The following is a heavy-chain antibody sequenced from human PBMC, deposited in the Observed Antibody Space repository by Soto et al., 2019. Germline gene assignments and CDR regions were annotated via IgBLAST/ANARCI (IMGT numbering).Heavy chain of an antibody. D-gene: IGHD2-2*01. Sequence: ASVKVSCKSRRYTFTSYYMHSFRQAPGQWLEWMGIINPSGGSTSYAQKFQGRVTMTRDTSTSTVYMELSSLRSEDTAVYYCAREPDIVVVPAATPFDYWGQGTLVTVSS. CDR2: INPSGGST. V-gene: IGHV1-46*03. J-gene: IGHJ4*02. CDR1: RYTFTSYY. CDR3: AREPDIVVVPAATPFDY.